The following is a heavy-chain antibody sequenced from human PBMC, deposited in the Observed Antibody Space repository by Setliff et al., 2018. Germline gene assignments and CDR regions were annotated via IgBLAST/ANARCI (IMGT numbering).Heavy chain of an antibody. V-gene: IGHV4-34*01. CDR3: ARAPPNRYSGSYEYFYMDV. J-gene: IGHJ6*03. Sequence: LSLTCAVYGGSFSGYYWGWIRQPPGKGLEWIGSMYSSGSTYYNPSLKSRVTISVDTSQNQFSLKLSSVTAADTAVYYCARAPPNRYSGSYEYFYMDVWGKGTTVTVSS. D-gene: IGHD1-26*01. CDR2: MYSSGST. CDR1: GGSFSGYY.